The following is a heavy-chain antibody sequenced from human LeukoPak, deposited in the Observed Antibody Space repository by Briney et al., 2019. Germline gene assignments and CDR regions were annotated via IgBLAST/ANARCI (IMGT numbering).Heavy chain of an antibody. D-gene: IGHD3-22*01. J-gene: IGHJ4*02. CDR3: AKDTYYYDSSAYLGSDY. CDR2: IRYDGSNK. V-gene: IGHV3-30*02. Sequence: PGGSLRLSCAASGFTFSSYGMHWVRQDPGKGLEWVAFIRYDGSNKYYADSVKGRFTISRDNSKNTLYLQMNSLRAEDTAVYYCAKDTYYYDSSAYLGSDYWGQGTLVTLS. CDR1: GFTFSSYG.